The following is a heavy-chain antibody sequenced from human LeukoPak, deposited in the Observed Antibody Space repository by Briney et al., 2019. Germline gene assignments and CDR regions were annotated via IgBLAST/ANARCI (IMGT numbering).Heavy chain of an antibody. V-gene: IGHV3-23*01. CDR3: AKDPPALIVVVPAARVDY. CDR2: IGGGGVNT. Sequence: GGSLRLSCAASGFTFSNYAMIWVRQAPGKGLEWVSAIGGGGVNTHYSESVKGRFTISRDNSKNTLYLQMNSLRAEDTAVYYCAKDPPALIVVVPAARVDYWGQGTLVTVSS. D-gene: IGHD2-2*01. CDR1: GFTFSNYA. J-gene: IGHJ4*02.